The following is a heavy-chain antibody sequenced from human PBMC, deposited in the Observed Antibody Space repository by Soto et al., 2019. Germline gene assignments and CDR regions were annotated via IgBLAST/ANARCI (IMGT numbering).Heavy chain of an antibody. Sequence: ASVKVSCKASGGTFSSYAISWVRQAPGQGLEWMGGIIPIFGTANYAQKFQGRVTITADESTSTAYMELSSLRSEDTAVYYCAREIGIAVAGVYYYGMDVWGQGTTVTVSS. CDR3: AREIGIAVAGVYYYGMDV. V-gene: IGHV1-69*13. J-gene: IGHJ6*02. CDR2: IIPIFGTA. D-gene: IGHD6-19*01. CDR1: GGTFSSYA.